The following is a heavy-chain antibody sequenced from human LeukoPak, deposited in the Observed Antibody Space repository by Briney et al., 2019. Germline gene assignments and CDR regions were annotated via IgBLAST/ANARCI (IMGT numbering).Heavy chain of an antibody. Sequence: SETLSLTCTVSGVSISSSVYYWGWIRQPPGKGLEWIGSMYYSGNTYFSPSLKSRVTISVDTSNNQFSLKLSSVTAADTAVYYCARQPGEWYFDYWGQGTLVTVSS. D-gene: IGHD3-3*01. J-gene: IGHJ4*02. V-gene: IGHV4-39*01. CDR3: ARQPGEWYFDY. CDR2: MYYSGNT. CDR1: GVSISSSVYY.